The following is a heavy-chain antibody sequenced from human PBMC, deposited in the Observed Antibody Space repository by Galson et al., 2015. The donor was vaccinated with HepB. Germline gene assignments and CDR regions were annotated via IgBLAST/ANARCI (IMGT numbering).Heavy chain of an antibody. J-gene: IGHJ1*01. CDR3: AKEDRITMIVVDFQH. CDR1: EVTFWSDA. CDR2: ISGSGGST. V-gene: IGHV3-23*01. Sequence: SVILPGAASEVTFWSDAMSWVRQALGEGLEWVAAISGSGGSTYYADSVKGRFTISRDISKNPLYLQMNSLRAEDTAVYYCAKEDRITMIVVDFQHWGQGTLVTVSS. D-gene: IGHD3-22*01.